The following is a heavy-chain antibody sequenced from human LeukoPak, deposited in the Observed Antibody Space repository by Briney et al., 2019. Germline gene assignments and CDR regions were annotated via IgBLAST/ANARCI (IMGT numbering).Heavy chain of an antibody. CDR3: AKWGHAEMATIFDY. CDR1: GFTFDDYA. Sequence: PGGSLRLSCAASGFTFDDYAMHWVRQAPGKGLEWVSLISGDGGSTYYADSVKGRFTISRDNSKNSLYLQMNSLRTEDTALYYCAKWGHAEMATIFDYRGQGTLVTASS. CDR2: ISGDGGST. D-gene: IGHD5-24*01. V-gene: IGHV3-43*02. J-gene: IGHJ4*02.